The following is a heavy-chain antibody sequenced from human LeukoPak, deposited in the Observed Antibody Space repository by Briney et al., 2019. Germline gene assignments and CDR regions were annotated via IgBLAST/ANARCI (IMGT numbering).Heavy chain of an antibody. D-gene: IGHD3-10*01. J-gene: IGHJ4*02. V-gene: IGHV3-72*01. CDR1: GFTFSDHF. Sequence: GGSLRLSCAASGFTFSDHFMDWVRQAPGKGLEWVGRSRHKGNNYATQYAASEKDRFTISRDDSKNSLHLQMNSLKTEDTAVYFCVAMLRGVGHWGQGTLVTVSS. CDR2: SRHKGNNYAT. CDR3: VAMLRGVGH.